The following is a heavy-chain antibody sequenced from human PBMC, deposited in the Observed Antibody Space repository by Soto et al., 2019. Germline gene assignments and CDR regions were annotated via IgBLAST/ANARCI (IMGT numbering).Heavy chain of an antibody. CDR3: ARDSSGYYFDY. J-gene: IGHJ4*02. CDR1: GYTFTSYY. CDR2: INPSGGST. V-gene: IGHV1-46*01. D-gene: IGHD3-22*01. Sequence: ASVRVSCKASGYTFTSYYMHWVRQAPGQGLEWMGIINPSGGSTSYAQKFQGRVTMTRDTSTSTVYMELSSLRSEDTAVYYCARDSSGYYFDYWGQGTLVTVSS.